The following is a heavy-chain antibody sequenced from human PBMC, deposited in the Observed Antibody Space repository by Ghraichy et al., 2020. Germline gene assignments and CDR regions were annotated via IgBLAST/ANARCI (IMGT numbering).Heavy chain of an antibody. CDR1: GFPFSDYA. D-gene: IGHD3-9*01. J-gene: IGHJ4*02. Sequence: GGSLRLSCAASGFPFSDYALTWVRQAPGKGREWVSTITGGVGSTSYVDSVKGRFTISRDNSKNTLYLQMNSLRAEDTAVYYCAKDSYDILTGPITWGQGTLVTVSS. CDR2: ITGGVGST. CDR3: AKDSYDILTGPIT. V-gene: IGHV3-23*01.